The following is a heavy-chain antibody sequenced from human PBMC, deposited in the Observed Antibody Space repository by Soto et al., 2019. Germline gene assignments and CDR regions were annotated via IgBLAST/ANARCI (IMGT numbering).Heavy chain of an antibody. J-gene: IGHJ4*02. CDR3: AKETGGIGVPLFDS. V-gene: IGHV3-23*02. D-gene: IGHD3-3*01. CDR2: ISGGGIDT. Sequence: EVQLLESGGGLVQPGGSLILSCAVSGFTFQNYAMSWVRQVPGKGPEWVSGISGGGIDTYYVDSVKGRFIISRDNSRNTLYRQMNPLRADATAIYYWAKETGGIGVPLFDSWGQGTLVTVSS. CDR1: GFTFQNYA.